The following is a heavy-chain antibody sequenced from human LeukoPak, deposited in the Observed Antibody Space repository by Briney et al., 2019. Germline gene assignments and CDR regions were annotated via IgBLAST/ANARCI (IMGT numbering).Heavy chain of an antibody. D-gene: IGHD3-9*01. Sequence: ASVKVSCKASGYTFTTYAMNWVRQAPGQGLVWMGWINTNTGNPAYAQGFTGRFVFSLDTSVSTAYLQISSLKAEDTAVYYCARDSYYDILTVHYWGQGTLVTVSS. CDR2: INTNTGNP. CDR3: ARDSYYDILTVHY. CDR1: GYTFTTYA. J-gene: IGHJ4*02. V-gene: IGHV7-4-1*02.